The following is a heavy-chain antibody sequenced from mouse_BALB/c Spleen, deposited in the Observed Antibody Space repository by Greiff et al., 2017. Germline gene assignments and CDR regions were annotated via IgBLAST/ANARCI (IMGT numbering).Heavy chain of an antibody. CDR1: GDSITSGY. D-gene: IGHD2-1*01. V-gene: IGHV3-8*02. Sequence: EVHLVESGPSLVKPSQTLSLTCSVTGDSITSGYWNWIRKFPGNKLEYMGYISYSGSTYYNPSLKSRISITRDTSKNQYYLQLNSVTTEDTATYYCAREGNYSHYYAMDYWGQGTSVTVSS. CDR2: ISYSGST. CDR3: AREGNYSHYYAMDY. J-gene: IGHJ4*01.